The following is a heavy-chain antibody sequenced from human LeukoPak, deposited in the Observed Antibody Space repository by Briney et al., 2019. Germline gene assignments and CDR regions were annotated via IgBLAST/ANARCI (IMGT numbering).Heavy chain of an antibody. Sequence: PSETLSLTCTVSGGSISSYYWSWIRQPPGKGLEWIGYIYYSGSTNYNPSLKSRVTISVDTSKNQFSLKLSSVTAADTAVYYCARDRPYGDPAPDYWGQGTLVTVSS. D-gene: IGHD4-17*01. CDR2: IYYSGST. J-gene: IGHJ4*02. V-gene: IGHV4-59*01. CDR1: GGSISSYY. CDR3: ARDRPYGDPAPDY.